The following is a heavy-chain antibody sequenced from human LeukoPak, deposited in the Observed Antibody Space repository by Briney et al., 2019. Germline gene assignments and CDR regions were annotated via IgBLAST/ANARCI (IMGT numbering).Heavy chain of an antibody. CDR2: IYYSGST. D-gene: IGHD1-26*01. Sequence: SETLSLTCTVSGGSISSSSYYWGWIRQPPGKGLEWIGYIYYSGSTNYNPSLKSRVTISVDTSKNQFSLKLSSVTAADTAVYYCAREVGATGDDAFDIWGQGTMVTVSS. J-gene: IGHJ3*02. V-gene: IGHV4-61*05. CDR3: AREVGATGDDAFDI. CDR1: GGSISSSSYY.